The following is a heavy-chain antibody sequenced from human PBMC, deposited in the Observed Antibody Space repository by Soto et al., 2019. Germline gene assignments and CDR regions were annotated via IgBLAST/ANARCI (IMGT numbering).Heavy chain of an antibody. CDR2: ISASGGST. V-gene: IGHV3-23*01. Sequence: GGSLRLSCAASGFTFRSYAMTWVRQAPGKGLEWVSGISASGGSTYYADSVKGRFTISRDSSKNTLYLQMNSLRAEDTAVYYCAKGPLPGVYEVHSWGQGTLVTVSS. D-gene: IGHD4-17*01. CDR3: AKGPLPGVYEVHS. J-gene: IGHJ4*02. CDR1: GFTFRSYA.